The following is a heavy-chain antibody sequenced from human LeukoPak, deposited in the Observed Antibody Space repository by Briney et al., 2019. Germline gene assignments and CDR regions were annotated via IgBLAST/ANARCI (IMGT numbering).Heavy chain of an antibody. J-gene: IGHJ4*02. CDR3: ARINYYDSSGCADY. Sequence: ASVKVSCKASGYTFTGYYMHWVRQAPGQGLEWMGWTNPNSGGTNYAQKFQGRVTMTRDTSISTAYMELSRLRSDDTAVYYCARINYYDSSGCADYWGQGTLVTVSS. CDR1: GYTFTGYY. V-gene: IGHV1-2*02. D-gene: IGHD3-22*01. CDR2: TNPNSGGT.